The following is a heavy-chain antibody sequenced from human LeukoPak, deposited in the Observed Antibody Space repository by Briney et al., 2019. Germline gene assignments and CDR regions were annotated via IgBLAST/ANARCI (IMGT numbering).Heavy chain of an antibody. CDR2: IRQDGDTK. D-gene: IGHD6-13*01. V-gene: IGHV3-7*03. CDR1: GFPFNAYW. Sequence: PGGSLRLSCAASGFPFNAYWMTWVRQAPGKGLEWVANIRQDGDTKYYVDSVKGRFTISRDNAMKSLYLQMNSLRAEDTAIYYCARSLPYGTAWYGRSDFWGQGTLVTVSS. J-gene: IGHJ4*02. CDR3: ARSLPYGTAWYGRSDF.